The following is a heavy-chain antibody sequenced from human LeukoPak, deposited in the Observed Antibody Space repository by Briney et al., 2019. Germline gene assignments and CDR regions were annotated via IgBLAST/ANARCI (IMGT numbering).Heavy chain of an antibody. D-gene: IGHD3-22*01. V-gene: IGHV3-33*01. CDR3: ARDLEDTSGYQPIYYYFGLDV. J-gene: IGHJ6*02. Sequence: PGGSLRLSCAASGFTFSSYGMHWVRQAPGKGLEWVAVIWYDGSNKYYADSVKGRFTISRDNSKNTLYLQMNSLRAEDTAVYYCARDLEDTSGYQPIYYYFGLDVWGQGTTVTVSS. CDR2: IWYDGSNK. CDR1: GFTFSSYG.